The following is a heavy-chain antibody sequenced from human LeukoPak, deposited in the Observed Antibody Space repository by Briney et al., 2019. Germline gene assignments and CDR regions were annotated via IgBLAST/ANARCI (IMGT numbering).Heavy chain of an antibody. CDR3: AKGYCSGGTCYSYDY. V-gene: IGHV1-46*01. D-gene: IGHD2-15*01. CDR1: GYTXTRYY. Sequence: ASVKVSCKASGYTXTRYYMHWVRQAPGQGLESMGIINPSGGSTSYAQKFQGRVTMTRDTSTSTVYMELNSLRSEDTAVYYCAKGYCSGGTCYSYDYWGQGTLVTVSS. J-gene: IGHJ4*02. CDR2: INPSGGST.